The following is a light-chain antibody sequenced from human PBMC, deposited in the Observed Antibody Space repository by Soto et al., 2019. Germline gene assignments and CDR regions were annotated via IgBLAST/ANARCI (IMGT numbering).Light chain of an antibody. CDR1: QNIKNNY. CDR3: QQHGTYFT. J-gene: IGKJ4*01. Sequence: VVMTQSPRTLSLSPGERATLSCRASQNIKNNYAGWYQQKPGPPPTLLIYGASARATGIPDRFSGSGSVTDFTLIINRLDSEDFAVYYCQQHGTYFTFGGGTKVESK. V-gene: IGKV3-20*01. CDR2: GAS.